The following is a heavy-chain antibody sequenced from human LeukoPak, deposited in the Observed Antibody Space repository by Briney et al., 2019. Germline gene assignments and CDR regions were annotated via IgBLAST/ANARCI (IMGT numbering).Heavy chain of an antibody. CDR2: INHSGST. Sequence: SETLSLTCAVYGGSFSGYYWSWIRQPPGKGLEWIGEINHSGSTNYNPSLKSRVTISVDTSKNQFSLKLSSVTAADTAVYYCARLYNYSDSSGYYPVSWGQGTLVTVSS. J-gene: IGHJ5*02. V-gene: IGHV4-34*01. CDR3: ARLYNYSDSSGYYPVS. CDR1: GGSFSGYY. D-gene: IGHD3-22*01.